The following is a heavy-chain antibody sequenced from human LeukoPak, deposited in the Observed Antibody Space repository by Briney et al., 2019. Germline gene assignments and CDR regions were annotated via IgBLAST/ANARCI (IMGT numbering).Heavy chain of an antibody. Sequence: KPSETLSLTCSVTGGSISELSYYWGWIRQPPGKGLEWIGNIYYSGSTNNNPSLESRVVISVDSSRNQFSLKLTSVTATDTAVYYCARQGVVGATGFDFWGQGILVTVSS. CDR3: ARQGVVGATGFDF. V-gene: IGHV4-39*01. J-gene: IGHJ4*02. D-gene: IGHD1-26*01. CDR1: GGSISELSYY. CDR2: IYYSGST.